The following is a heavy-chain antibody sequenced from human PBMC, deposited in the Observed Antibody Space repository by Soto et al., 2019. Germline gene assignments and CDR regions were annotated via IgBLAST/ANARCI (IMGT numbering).Heavy chain of an antibody. V-gene: IGHV3-30-3*01. CDR1: GFTFSSYA. CDR2: ISYDGSNK. J-gene: IGHJ6*02. CDR3: ASTTTVTTDYYYYGMDV. D-gene: IGHD4-4*01. Sequence: QVQLVESGGGVVQPGRSLRLSCAASGFTFSSYAMHWVRQAPGKGLEWVAVISYDGSNKYYADSVKGRFTISRDNSKNTLYLQMNSLRAEDTAVYYCASTTTVTTDYYYYGMDVWGQGTTVTVSS.